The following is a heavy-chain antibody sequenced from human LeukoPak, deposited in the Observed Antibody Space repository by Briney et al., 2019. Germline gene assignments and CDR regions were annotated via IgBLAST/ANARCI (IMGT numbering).Heavy chain of an antibody. D-gene: IGHD6-13*01. CDR2: INHSGST. CDR3: AGAAGTEGGYFDY. J-gene: IGHJ4*02. Sequence: SETLSLTCAVYGGSFSGYHWSWIRQPPGKGLEWIVEINHSGSTNYNPSLKSRVTISVDTSKNQFSLKLSSVTAADTAVYYCAGAAGTEGGYFDYWGQGTLVTVSS. V-gene: IGHV4-34*01. CDR1: GGSFSGYH.